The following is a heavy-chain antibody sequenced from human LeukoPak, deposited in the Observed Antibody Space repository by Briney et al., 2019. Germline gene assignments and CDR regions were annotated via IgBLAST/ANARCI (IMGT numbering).Heavy chain of an antibody. CDR2: INSDGSST. D-gene: IGHD6-19*01. J-gene: IGHJ2*01. CDR1: GFTFSSYR. Sequence: GGSLRLSCAASGFTFSSYRMHWVRQAPGEGLVWVSRINSDGSSTSYADSVKGRFTISTDNAKNTLYLQMNSLRAEDTAVYYCARAASNIVVAGDWYFDLWGRGTLVTVSS. CDR3: ARAASNIVVAGDWYFDL. V-gene: IGHV3-74*01.